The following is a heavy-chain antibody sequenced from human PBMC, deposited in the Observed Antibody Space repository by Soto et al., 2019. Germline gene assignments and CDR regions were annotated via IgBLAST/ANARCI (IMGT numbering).Heavy chain of an antibody. D-gene: IGHD5-12*01. CDR3: ARVGYSGYDYRDY. CDR2: IIPILGIA. Sequence: QVQLVQSGAEVKKPGSSVKVSCKASGGTFSSYTISWVRQAPGQGLEWMGRIIPILGIANYAQKFQGRVTITQDTXTSTAYMELSSLRSEDTAVYYCARVGYSGYDYRDYWGQGTLVTVSS. V-gene: IGHV1-69*02. J-gene: IGHJ4*02. CDR1: GGTFSSYT.